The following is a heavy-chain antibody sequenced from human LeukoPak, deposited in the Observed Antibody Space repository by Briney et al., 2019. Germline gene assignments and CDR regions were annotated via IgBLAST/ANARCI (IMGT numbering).Heavy chain of an antibody. CDR2: IRYDGGNK. CDR1: GFTFSSYG. CDR3: AKSAYGSGSAFDY. V-gene: IGHV3-30*02. D-gene: IGHD3-10*01. J-gene: IGHJ4*02. Sequence: GGSLRLSCAASGFTFSSYGMHWVRQAPGKGLEWVAFIRYDGGNKYYADSVRGRFTISRDNSKNTLYLQMNSLRAEDTAVYYCAKSAYGSGSAFDYWGQGTLVTVSS.